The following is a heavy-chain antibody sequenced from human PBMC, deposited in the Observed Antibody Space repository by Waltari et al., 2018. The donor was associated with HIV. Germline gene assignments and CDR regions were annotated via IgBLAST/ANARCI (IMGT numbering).Heavy chain of an antibody. Sequence: QQWGTGLLMPSETLPLTCAVSDGGSFSAYYWTWTPHPPGSGLEWIGEIDHSGGTNYNPSLKSRVTISVDTSKNQFSLKLTSVTAADTGLYYCARGPHTSIFGVVKYFQPWGQGTLVTVSS. J-gene: IGHJ1*01. D-gene: IGHD3-3*01. V-gene: IGHV4-34*02. CDR2: IDHSGGT. CDR1: GGSFSAYY. CDR3: ARGPHTSIFGVVKYFQP.